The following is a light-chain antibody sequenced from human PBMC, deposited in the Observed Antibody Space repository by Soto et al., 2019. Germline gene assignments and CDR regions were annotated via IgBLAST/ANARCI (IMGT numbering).Light chain of an antibody. CDR2: DVS. Sequence: QSVLTQPASVSGSPGQSITISCTGTSSDVGGYNYVSWYQQHPGKAPKLMIYDVSNRPSGVSNRFSGSKSGNTASLTISGLQAEDEADYYCSAYISSSTLFVSGTGTKVTDL. V-gene: IGLV2-14*01. J-gene: IGLJ1*01. CDR3: SAYISSSTLFV. CDR1: SSDVGGYNY.